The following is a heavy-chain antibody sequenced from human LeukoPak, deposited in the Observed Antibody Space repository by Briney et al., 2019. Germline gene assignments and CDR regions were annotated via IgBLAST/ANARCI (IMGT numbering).Heavy chain of an antibody. V-gene: IGHV3-23*01. D-gene: IGHD2-21*02. CDR1: GFTFSSYA. J-gene: IGHJ4*02. CDR3: AKIGKHIVVVTPYYFDY. CDR2: ISGSGGST. Sequence: GGSQRLSCAASGFTFSSYAMSWVRQAPGKGLEWVSAISGSGGSTYYADSVKGRFTISRDNSKNTLYLQMNSLRAEDTAVYYCAKIGKHIVVVTPYYFDYWGQGTLVTVSS.